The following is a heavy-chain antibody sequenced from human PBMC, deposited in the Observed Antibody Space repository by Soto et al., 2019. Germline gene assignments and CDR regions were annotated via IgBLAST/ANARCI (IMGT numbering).Heavy chain of an antibody. CDR3: ARDCSSTSCYYYYGMDV. CDR2: ISAYNGNT. J-gene: IGHJ6*02. D-gene: IGHD2-2*01. V-gene: IGHV1-18*04. Sequence: WASVKVSCKASGYTFTSYGISWVRQAPGQGLAWMGWISAYNGNTNYAQKLQGRVTMTTDTSTSTAYMELRSLRSDDTAVYYCARDCSSTSCYYYYGMDVWGQGTTVTVSS. CDR1: GYTFTSYG.